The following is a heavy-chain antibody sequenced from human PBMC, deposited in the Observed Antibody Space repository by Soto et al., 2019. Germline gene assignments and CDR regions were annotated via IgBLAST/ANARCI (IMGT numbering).Heavy chain of an antibody. CDR1: GGPFSDYS. CDR3: AREPDYGANSGLGLVDY. J-gene: IGHJ4*02. V-gene: IGHV1-69*06. CDR2: IIPVFATP. D-gene: IGHD4-17*01. Sequence: QVQLVQSGAEVKKPGSSVKVSCKASGGPFSDYSINWVRQAPGQGLERMGGIIPVFATPNYAQKFQARVTITAEKSTSTAYMELSNLRSEDTAIYFCAREPDYGANSGLGLVDYWGQGTLVTVTS.